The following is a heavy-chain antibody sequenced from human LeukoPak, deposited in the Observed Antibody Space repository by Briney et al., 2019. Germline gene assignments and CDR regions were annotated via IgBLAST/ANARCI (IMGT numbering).Heavy chain of an antibody. CDR3: AKGVEAVALEY. CDR2: ISGSGGST. Sequence: GGSLRLSCAASGFTFSSYAMSWIRQAPGKGLGWVSAISGSGGSTYYADSVKGRFTISRDNSKNTLYLQMNSLRAEDTAVYYCAKGVEAVALEYWGQGTLVTVSS. J-gene: IGHJ4*02. V-gene: IGHV3-23*01. D-gene: IGHD6-19*01. CDR1: GFTFSSYA.